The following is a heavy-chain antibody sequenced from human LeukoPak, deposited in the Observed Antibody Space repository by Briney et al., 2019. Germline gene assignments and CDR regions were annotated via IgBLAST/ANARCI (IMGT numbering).Heavy chain of an antibody. J-gene: IGHJ4*02. V-gene: IGHV3-23*01. Sequence: GGTLRLSCAASGFTFGSYGMSWVRQAPGKGLEWVSAISGSGGSTYYADSVKGRFTISRDNSKNTLYLQMNSLRAEDTAVYYXXXXRTAHGGYYFDYWGQGTLVTVSS. CDR1: GFTFGSYG. CDR3: XXXRTAHGGYYFDY. D-gene: IGHD3-16*01. CDR2: ISGSGGST.